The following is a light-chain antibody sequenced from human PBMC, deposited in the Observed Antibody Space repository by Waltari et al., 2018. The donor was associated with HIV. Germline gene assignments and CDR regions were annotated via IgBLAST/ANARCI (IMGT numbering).Light chain of an antibody. J-gene: IGLJ1*01. Sequence: QSALTQPASVSGSPGQSITISCTGTSSNVGSDDLVSWYQQHPGEAPKLIIYEVTKRPSGFSNRFSGSKSGITASLTISGLQAEDEADYSCCSCPRSGIRYVFGTGTKVTVL. CDR1: SSNVGSDDL. CDR2: EVT. CDR3: CSCPRSGIRYV. V-gene: IGLV2-23*02.